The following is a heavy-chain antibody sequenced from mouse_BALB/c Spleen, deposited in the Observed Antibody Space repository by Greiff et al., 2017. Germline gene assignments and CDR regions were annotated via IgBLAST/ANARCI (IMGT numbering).Heavy chain of an antibody. D-gene: IGHD2-4*01. Sequence: TGGGLVQPKGSLKLSCAASGFTFNTNAMNWVRQAPGKGLEWVARIRSKSNNYATYYADSVKDRFTISRDDSQSMLYLQMNNLKTEDTAMYYCARMIYYDYDRNYFDYWGQGTTLTVSS. CDR3: ARMIYYDYDRNYFDY. V-gene: IGHV10S3*01. CDR2: IRSKSNNYAT. J-gene: IGHJ2*01. CDR1: GFTFNTNA.